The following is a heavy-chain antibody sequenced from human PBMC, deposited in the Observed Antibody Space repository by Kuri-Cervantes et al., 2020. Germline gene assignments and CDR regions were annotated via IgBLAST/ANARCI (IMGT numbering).Heavy chain of an antibody. CDR3: ARPSDYVWGSYRQNAFGI. CDR2: IYPGDSDT. Sequence: GGSLRLSCQGSGYSFTSYWIGWVRQMPGKGLEWMGIIYPGDSDTRYSPSFQGQVTISADKSISTAYLQWSSLKASDTAMYYCARPSDYVWGSYRQNAFGIWGQGTMVTVSS. CDR1: GYSFTSYW. D-gene: IGHD3-16*02. V-gene: IGHV5-51*01. J-gene: IGHJ3*02.